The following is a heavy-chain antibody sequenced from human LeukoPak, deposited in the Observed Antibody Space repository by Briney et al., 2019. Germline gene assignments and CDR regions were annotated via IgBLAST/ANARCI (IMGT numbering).Heavy chain of an antibody. CDR3: ARNWAYFDY. CDR2: IYYSGST. J-gene: IGHJ4*02. V-gene: IGHV4-39*01. CDR1: GGPISSSSYY. D-gene: IGHD7-27*01. Sequence: SETLSLTCTVSGGPISSSSYYWGWIRQPPGKGLEWIGSIYYSGSTYYNPSLKSRVTISVDTSKNQFSLKLSSVTAADTAVYYCARNWAYFDYWGQGTLVTVSS.